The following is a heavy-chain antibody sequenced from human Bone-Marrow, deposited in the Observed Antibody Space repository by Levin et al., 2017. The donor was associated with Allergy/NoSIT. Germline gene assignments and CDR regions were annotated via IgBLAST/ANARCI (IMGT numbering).Heavy chain of an antibody. D-gene: IGHD3-9*01. CDR2: ISSDGSHK. CDR1: GFTFSSYP. Sequence: LSLTCAASGFTFSSYPMHWVRQAPGKGLEWVAVISSDGSHKYYADSVKGRFTISRDNSWNTLNLQMSSLRGDDTAVYFCVARTDILAGFPIDVWGQGTMVTVSS. V-gene: IGHV3-30-3*01. CDR3: VARTDILAGFPIDV. J-gene: IGHJ3*01.